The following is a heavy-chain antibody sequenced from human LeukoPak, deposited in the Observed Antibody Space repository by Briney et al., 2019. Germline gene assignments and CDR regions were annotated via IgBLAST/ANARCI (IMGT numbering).Heavy chain of an antibody. CDR2: SGST. D-gene: IGHD1-26*01. CDR1: GGSISSYY. V-gene: IGHV4-59*01. Sequence: SETLSLTCTVSGGSISSYYWSWIRQPPGKGLEWIYSGSTNYNPSLKSRVTISVDTSKNQFSLKLSSVTAEDTAVYYCARGGTTLWELLRGGYYYYMDVWGKGTTVTISS. J-gene: IGHJ6*03. CDR3: ARGGTTLWELLRGGYYYYMDV.